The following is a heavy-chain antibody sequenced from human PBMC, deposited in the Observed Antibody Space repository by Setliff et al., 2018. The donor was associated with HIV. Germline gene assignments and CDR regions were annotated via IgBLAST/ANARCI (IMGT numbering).Heavy chain of an antibody. CDR3: VRQVSYYHFYMDV. Sequence: PGGSLRLSCAASGFTFFDYALNWVRQAPGKGLEWVSSISSSGSYIYYADSVKGRFTISRDHATSALYLQMNSLRAEDTAVYYCVRQVSYYHFYMDVWGKGTTVTVSS. CDR2: ISSSGSYI. D-gene: IGHD6-6*01. J-gene: IGHJ6*03. V-gene: IGHV3-21*04. CDR1: GFTFFDYA.